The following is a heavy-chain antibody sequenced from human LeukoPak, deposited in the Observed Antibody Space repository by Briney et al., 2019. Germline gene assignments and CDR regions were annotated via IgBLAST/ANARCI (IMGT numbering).Heavy chain of an antibody. CDR3: ARSAGGVATIPAYYYYMDV. CDR2: INPNSGGT. V-gene: IGHV1-2*02. J-gene: IGHJ6*03. D-gene: IGHD5-12*01. CDR1: GYTFTGYY. Sequence: ASVKVSCKASGYTFTGYYMHWVRQAPGQGLEWMGWINPNSGGTNYAQKFQGRVTMTRNTSISTAYMELSSLRSEDTAVCYCARSAGGVATIPAYYYYMDVWGKGTTVTISS.